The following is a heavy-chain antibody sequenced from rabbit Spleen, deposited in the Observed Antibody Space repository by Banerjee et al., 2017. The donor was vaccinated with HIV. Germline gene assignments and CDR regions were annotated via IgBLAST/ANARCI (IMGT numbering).Heavy chain of an antibody. Sequence: EESGGDLVQPEGSLTLTCKASGFDFSNDAMCWVRQVPGKGPEWAACIYNGDGSTYYASWVNGRFTISKTSSTTVTLQMTSLTAADTATYFCARDLAACNSGSYAFNLWGPGTLVTV. D-gene: IGHD1-1*01. CDR2: IYNGDGST. V-gene: IGHV1S47*01. J-gene: IGHJ4*01. CDR3: ARDLAACNSGSYAFNL. CDR1: GFDFSNDA.